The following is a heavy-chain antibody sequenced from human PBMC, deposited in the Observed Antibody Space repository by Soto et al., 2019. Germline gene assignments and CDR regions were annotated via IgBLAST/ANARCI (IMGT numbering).Heavy chain of an antibody. Sequence: QVQLVESGGGVVQPGRSLRLSCAASGFTFSSYGMHWVRQAPGKGLEWVATISYDGSNKYYADSVEGRFTISRDNSKNALYVEMNNLRADDTAVYYCGGGYYSGVYWGQGTLVTVSS. CDR1: GFTFSSYG. D-gene: IGHD2-8*02. J-gene: IGHJ4*02. V-gene: IGHV3-30*03. CDR3: GGGYYSGVY. CDR2: ISYDGSNK.